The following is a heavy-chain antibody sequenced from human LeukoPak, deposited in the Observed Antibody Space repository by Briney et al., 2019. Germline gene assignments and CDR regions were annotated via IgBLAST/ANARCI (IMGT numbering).Heavy chain of an antibody. D-gene: IGHD1-26*01. J-gene: IGHJ4*02. CDR3: AREVVVGATEYFDY. CDR1: GFTVGSNY. Sequence: GGSLRLSCAASGFTVGSNYMSWVRQAPGKGLEWVSVIYSGGSTYYADSVKGRFTISRDNSKNTLYLQMNSLRAEDTAVYYCAREVVVGATEYFDYWGQGTLVTVSS. V-gene: IGHV3-66*01. CDR2: IYSGGST.